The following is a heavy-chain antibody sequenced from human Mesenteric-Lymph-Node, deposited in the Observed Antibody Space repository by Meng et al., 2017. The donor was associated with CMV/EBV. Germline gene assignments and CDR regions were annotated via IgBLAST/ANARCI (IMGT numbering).Heavy chain of an antibody. V-gene: IGHV3-48*03. CDR1: GFSFSSYA. J-gene: IGHJ6*02. CDR2: ISGSGSTI. CDR3: ASTLRMDV. Sequence: GESLKISCAASGFSFSSYAMNWVRQAPGKGLEWVSHISGSGSTIDYADSVKGRFTISRDNAKNSLYLQMNSLRAEDTAVYYCASTLRMDVWGQGTTVTVSS.